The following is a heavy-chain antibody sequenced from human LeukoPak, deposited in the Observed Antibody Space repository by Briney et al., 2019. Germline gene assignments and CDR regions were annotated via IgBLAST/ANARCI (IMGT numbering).Heavy chain of an antibody. D-gene: IGHD3-9*01. CDR2: IYYSGST. V-gene: IGHV4-59*01. J-gene: IGHJ4*02. Sequence: SETLSLTCNVSGGSISNYYWSWIRQPAGKGLEWIGYIYYSGSTNYNPSLKSRVTISVDTSKNQFSLKLSSVTAADTAVYYCARGGAGVLGLRYFDWLYWGQGTLVTVSS. CDR3: ARGGAGVLGLRYFDWLY. CDR1: GGSISNYY.